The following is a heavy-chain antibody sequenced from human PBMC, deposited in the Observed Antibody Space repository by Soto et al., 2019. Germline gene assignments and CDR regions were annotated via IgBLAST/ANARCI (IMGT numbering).Heavy chain of an antibody. CDR1: GYSFTSYW. J-gene: IGHJ4*02. CDR3: ARHGSLASILTGYYTDFDY. Sequence: GESLKISCKGSGYSFTSYWIGWVRQMPGKGLEWMGIIYPGDSDTRYSPSFQGQVTISADKSISTAYLQWSSLKASDTAMYYCARHGSLASILTGYYTDFDYWGQGTLVTVSS. V-gene: IGHV5-51*01. CDR2: IYPGDSDT. D-gene: IGHD3-9*01.